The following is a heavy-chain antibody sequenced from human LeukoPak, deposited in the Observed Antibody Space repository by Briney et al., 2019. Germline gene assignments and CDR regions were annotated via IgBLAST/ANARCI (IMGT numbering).Heavy chain of an antibody. V-gene: IGHV4-38-2*02. CDR1: GYSISSGYY. CDR3: ARFSQYSDSTYHDLDY. D-gene: IGHD3-22*01. J-gene: IGHJ4*02. Sequence: PSETLSLTCTVSGYSISSGYYWGWIRQPPGKGLEWIGSIYHSGRTYYNPSLKSRVTISVDTSENQFSLKLSSVTAADTAVYYCARFSQYSDSTYHDLDYWGQGTLVSVSS. CDR2: IYHSGRT.